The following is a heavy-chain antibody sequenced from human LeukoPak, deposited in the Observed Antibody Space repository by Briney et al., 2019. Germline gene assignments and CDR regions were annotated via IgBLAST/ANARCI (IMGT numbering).Heavy chain of an antibody. V-gene: IGHV3-30*19. CDR2: ISYDGSNK. Sequence: SGGSLRLSCAASGFTFSSYGMHWVRQAPGKGLEWVAVISYDGSNKYYADSVKGRFTISRDNSKNTLYLQMNSLRAEDTAVYYCAREGRDGYNWYFDYWGQGTLVTVSS. J-gene: IGHJ4*02. CDR3: AREGRDGYNWYFDY. D-gene: IGHD5-12*01. CDR1: GFTFSSYG.